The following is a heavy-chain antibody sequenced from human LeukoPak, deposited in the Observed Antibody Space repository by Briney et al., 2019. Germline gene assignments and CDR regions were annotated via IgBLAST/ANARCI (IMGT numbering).Heavy chain of an antibody. J-gene: IGHJ3*02. CDR2: IKSKTDGGTT. CDR1: GFTFSNAW. V-gene: IGHV3-15*01. Sequence: GGSLRLSCTASGFTFSNAWMSWVRQAPGKGLEWVGRIKSKTDGGTTDYAAPVKGRFTISRDDSKNTLYLQMNSLKTEDTAVYYCTTLGDYGFFDAFDIWGQGTMVTVSS. D-gene: IGHD4-17*01. CDR3: TTLGDYGFFDAFDI.